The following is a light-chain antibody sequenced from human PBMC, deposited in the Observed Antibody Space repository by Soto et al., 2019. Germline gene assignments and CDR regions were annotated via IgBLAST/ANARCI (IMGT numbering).Light chain of an antibody. CDR2: RAS. V-gene: IGKV1-17*01. CDR3: LQHKRYPLA. J-gene: IGKJ4*01. Sequence: EIQMTQSPSSLSASVGDRVTITCRASQDIGNELGWFQQKPGRAPKRLIYRASNLESGVPSRFSGSGSATEFTLTISSLQPEDFATYYCLQHKRYPLAFGGGTKVDI. CDR1: QDIGNE.